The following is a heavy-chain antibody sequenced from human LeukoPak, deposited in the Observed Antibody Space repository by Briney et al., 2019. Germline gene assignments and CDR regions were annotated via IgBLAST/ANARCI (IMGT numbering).Heavy chain of an antibody. CDR1: GYSFTSYW. CDR2: IYPGDSDT. D-gene: IGHD5-12*01. V-gene: IGHV5-51*01. CDR3: ARPESYSGYDYGAFDI. Sequence: GESLKISCKGSGYSFTSYWIGWVRQMPGKGLEWMGIIYPGDSDTRYSPSFQGQVTISADKSISTAYLQWSSLKASDTAMYYCARPESYSGYDYGAFDIWGQGTMVTVSS. J-gene: IGHJ3*02.